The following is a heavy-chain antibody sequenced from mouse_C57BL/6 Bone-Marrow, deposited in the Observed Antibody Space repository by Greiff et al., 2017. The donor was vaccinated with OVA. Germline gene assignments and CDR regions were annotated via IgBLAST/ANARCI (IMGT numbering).Heavy chain of an antibody. CDR1: GYTFTSYW. CDR3: ARRGSYYSNLFDY. D-gene: IGHD2-5*01. V-gene: IGHV1-59*01. J-gene: IGHJ2*01. CDR2: IDPSDSYT. Sequence: QVQLQQPGAELVRPGTSVKLSCKASGYTFTSYWMHWVKQRPGQGLEWIGVIDPSDSYTNYNQKFKGKATLTVDTSSSTAYMQLSSLTSEDSAVYDCARRGSYYSNLFDYWGQGTTLTVSS.